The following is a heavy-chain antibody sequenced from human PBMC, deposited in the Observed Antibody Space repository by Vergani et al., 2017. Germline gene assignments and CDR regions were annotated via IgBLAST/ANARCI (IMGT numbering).Heavy chain of an antibody. Sequence: VQLVESGGGVVQPGRSLRLSCAASGFTFSSYAMHWVRQAPGKGLEYVSAISSNGGSTYYANSVKGRFTISRDNSKNTLYLQMGSLRAEDMAVYYCARGGSGSYYAFFGYWGQGTLVTVSS. V-gene: IGHV3-64*01. D-gene: IGHD1-26*01. J-gene: IGHJ4*02. CDR1: GFTFSSYA. CDR3: ARGGSGSYYAFFGY. CDR2: ISSNGGST.